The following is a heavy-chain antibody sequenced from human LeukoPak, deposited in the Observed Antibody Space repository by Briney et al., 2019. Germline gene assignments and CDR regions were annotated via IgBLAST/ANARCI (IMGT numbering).Heavy chain of an antibody. Sequence: SQTLSLTCTVSGGSISSGSYYWSWIRQPAGKGLEWIGRIYTSGSTNYNPSLKSRVTMSVDTSKNQFSLKLSSVTAADTAVYYCARDRYNWNDVWWFDPWGQGTLVTVSS. CDR3: ARDRYNWNDVWWFDP. D-gene: IGHD1-1*01. CDR2: IYTSGST. CDR1: GGSISSGSYY. V-gene: IGHV4-61*02. J-gene: IGHJ5*02.